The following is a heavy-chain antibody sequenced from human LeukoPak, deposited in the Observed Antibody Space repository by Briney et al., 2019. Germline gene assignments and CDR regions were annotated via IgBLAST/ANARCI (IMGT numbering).Heavy chain of an antibody. CDR1: GFTFSSHG. J-gene: IGHJ4*02. V-gene: IGHV3-23*01. CDR3: ARDISWPGFDY. D-gene: IGHD3-10*01. CDR2: ITSGTRT. Sequence: PGGSLRLSCVASGFTFSSHGMNWVRQAPGKGLEWVSGITSGTRTYYADSVKGRFAISRDNSKNTMYLQMNSLRAEDTAVYYCARDISWPGFDYWGQGILVTVSS.